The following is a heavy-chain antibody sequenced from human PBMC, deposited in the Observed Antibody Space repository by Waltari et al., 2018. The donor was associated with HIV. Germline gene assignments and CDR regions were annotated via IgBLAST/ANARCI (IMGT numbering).Heavy chain of an antibody. D-gene: IGHD6-13*01. CDR1: GFTFRTSD. V-gene: IGHV3-23*04. CDR3: ARGAKAGPYYHYYLDV. J-gene: IGHJ6*03. CDR2: ISGSGGVT. Sequence: EMQLAESGGGLLQPGESLRLSCVASGFTFRTSDRNRIRRPPEKGLEWISTISGSGGVTNYAASVKGRFTVSRDNSQNTLYLQMTTLRADDTATYYCARGAKAGPYYHYYLDVWGKGTTVTVS.